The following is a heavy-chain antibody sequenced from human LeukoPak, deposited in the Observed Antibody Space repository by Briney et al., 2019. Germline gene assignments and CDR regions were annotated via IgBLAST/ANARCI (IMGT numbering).Heavy chain of an antibody. CDR2: INPSGGST. J-gene: IGHJ4*02. V-gene: IGHV1-46*01. D-gene: IGHD1-26*01. CDR1: GYTFTSYY. Sequence: ASVKVSCKASGYTFTSYYIHWVRQPPAQGLEWMGIINPSGGSTSYAQKVQGRVTMTRDTSTSTVYMELSSLRSEDTAVYYCARAVGATPRNFDYWGQGTLVTVSS. CDR3: ARAVGATPRNFDY.